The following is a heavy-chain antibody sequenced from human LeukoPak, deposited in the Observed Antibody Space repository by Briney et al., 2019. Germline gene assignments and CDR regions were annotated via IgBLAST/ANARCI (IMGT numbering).Heavy chain of an antibody. CDR1: GYTFTGYY. J-gene: IGHJ4*02. V-gene: IGHV1-2*02. CDR3: ARVGRAFTARSSFFDY. D-gene: IGHD6-6*01. Sequence: GASVKVSCKAPGYTFTGYYMHWVRQAPGQGLEWMGWINPNSGGTNYAQKFQGRVTMTRDTSISTAYMELIRLRSADTAVYYCARVGRAFTARSSFFDYWGQGTLVTVSS. CDR2: INPNSGGT.